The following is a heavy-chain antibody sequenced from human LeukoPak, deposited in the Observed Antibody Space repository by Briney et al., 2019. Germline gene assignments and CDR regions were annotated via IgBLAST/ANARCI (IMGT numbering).Heavy chain of an antibody. V-gene: IGHV3-20*04. CDR1: GFTFDDYG. CDR2: INWNGGST. J-gene: IGHJ5*02. CDR3: ARGYDYVWGSYRPEPFDP. D-gene: IGHD3-16*02. Sequence: PGGSLRLSCAAPGFTFDDYGMSWVRQAPGKGLEWVSGINWNGGSTGYADSVKGRFTISRGNAKNSLYLQMNSLRAEDTAVYYCARGYDYVWGSYRPEPFDPWGQGTLVTVSS.